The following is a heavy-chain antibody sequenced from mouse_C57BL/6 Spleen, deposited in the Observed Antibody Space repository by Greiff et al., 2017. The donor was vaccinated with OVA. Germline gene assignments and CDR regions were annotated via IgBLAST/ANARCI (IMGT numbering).Heavy chain of an antibody. CDR2: INPSTGGT. CDR3: ARGGGSLDY. V-gene: IGHV1-42*01. D-gene: IGHD1-1*01. CDR1: GYSFTGYY. Sequence: VQLQQSGPELVKPGASVKISCKASGYSFTGYYMNWVKQSPEKSLEWIGEINPSTGGTTYNQKFKAKATLTVDKSSSTAYMQLKSLTSEDSAVYYCARGGGSLDYWGQGTTLTVSS. J-gene: IGHJ2*01.